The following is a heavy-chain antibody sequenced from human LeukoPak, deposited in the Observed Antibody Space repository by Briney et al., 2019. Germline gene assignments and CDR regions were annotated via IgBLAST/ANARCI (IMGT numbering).Heavy chain of an antibody. J-gene: IGHJ4*02. D-gene: IGHD1-1*01. CDR2: IIPIFGTA. V-gene: IGHV1-69*13. CDR3: ARGQNWNDAFDC. CDR1: GGTFSSYA. Sequence: ASVKVSCKASGGTFSSYAISWVRQAPGQGLEWMGGIIPIFGTANYAQKFQGRVTITADESTSTAYMELSSLRSEDTAVYYCARGQNWNDAFDCWGQGTLVTVSS.